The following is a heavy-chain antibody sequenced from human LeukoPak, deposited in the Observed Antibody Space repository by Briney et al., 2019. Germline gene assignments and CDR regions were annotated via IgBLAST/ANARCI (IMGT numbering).Heavy chain of an antibody. CDR3: ARDGSGSHDY. CDR2: ISSNGGST. Sequence: GGSLRLSCAASGFTFSSYAMHWVRQAPGKGLEYVSAISSNGGSTYYANSVKGRFTISRDNSMNTLYLQMGSLRAEDMAVYYCARDGSGSHDYWGQGTLVTVSS. V-gene: IGHV3-64*01. D-gene: IGHD1-26*01. J-gene: IGHJ4*02. CDR1: GFTFSSYA.